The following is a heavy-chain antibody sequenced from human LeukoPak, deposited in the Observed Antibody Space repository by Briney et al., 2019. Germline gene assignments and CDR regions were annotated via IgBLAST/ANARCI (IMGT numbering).Heavy chain of an antibody. J-gene: IGHJ4*02. CDR3: ARESFSRGYNPWRDFDY. CDR2: ISSSSSYI. D-gene: IGHD1-14*01. V-gene: IGHV3-21*01. Sequence: GGSLRLSCAASGFTFSSYSMNWVRQAPGKGLEWVSSISSSSSYIYYADSVKGRFTISRDNAKNSLYLQMNSLRADDTGVYYCARESFSRGYNPWRDFDYWGQGPLVTVSS. CDR1: GFTFSSYS.